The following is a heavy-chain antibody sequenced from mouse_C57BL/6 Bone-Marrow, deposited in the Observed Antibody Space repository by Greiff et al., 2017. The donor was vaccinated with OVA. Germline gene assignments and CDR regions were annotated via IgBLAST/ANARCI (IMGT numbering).Heavy chain of an antibody. D-gene: IGHD4-1*01. V-gene: IGHV2-2*01. CDR1: GFSLPSYG. CDR3: ARLGRDWYFDV. Sequence: VKVVESGPGLVQPSQSLSITCTVSGFSLPSYGVHWVRQSPGKGLEWLGVIWSGGSTDYNAAFISRLSLSKDNSKSQVFFKMNSLQADDTAIYYCARLGRDWYFDVWGTGTTVTVSS. J-gene: IGHJ1*03. CDR2: IWSGGST.